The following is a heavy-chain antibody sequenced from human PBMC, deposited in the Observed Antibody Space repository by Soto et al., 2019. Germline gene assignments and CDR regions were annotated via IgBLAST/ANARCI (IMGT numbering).Heavy chain of an antibody. CDR1: GYTFTSYG. D-gene: IGHD5-18*01. J-gene: IGHJ6*02. Sequence: QVQLVQSGAEVKKPGASVKVSYKASGYTFTSYGISWVRQAPGQGLEWMGWISAYNGNTNYAQKLQGRVTMTTDTSTSTAYMELRSLRSDDTAVYYCARSGGRWIQLWRRGDGMDVWGQGTTVTVSS. CDR3: ARSGGRWIQLWRRGDGMDV. CDR2: ISAYNGNT. V-gene: IGHV1-18*01.